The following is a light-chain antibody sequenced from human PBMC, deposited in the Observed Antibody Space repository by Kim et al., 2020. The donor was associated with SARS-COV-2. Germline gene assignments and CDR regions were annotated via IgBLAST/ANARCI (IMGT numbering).Light chain of an antibody. Sequence: VYPGEGATLSCRASQSVSRHLAWYQQKPGQAPRLLIYGASTRASGIPARFSGSGSGTEFTLTMSSLQSEDFAVYYCQQYKSWPLTFGGGTKVDIK. V-gene: IGKV3-15*01. CDR1: QSVSRH. CDR2: GAS. CDR3: QQYKSWPLT. J-gene: IGKJ4*01.